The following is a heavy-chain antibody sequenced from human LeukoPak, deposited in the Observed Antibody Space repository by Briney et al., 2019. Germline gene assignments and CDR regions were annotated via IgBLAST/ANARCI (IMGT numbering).Heavy chain of an antibody. D-gene: IGHD3-10*01. J-gene: IGHJ4*02. V-gene: IGHV3-23*01. Sequence: GGSLRHSCAASGFTFSSYAMIWVRQAPGKGLEWVSLISDSGTSTYYPDSVKGRFTISRDNSKNTVYLQMNSLRVEGTAVYYCTKGVSGYGSGRPFDYWGQGTLVTVSS. CDR3: TKGVSGYGSGRPFDY. CDR1: GFTFSSYA. CDR2: ISDSGTST.